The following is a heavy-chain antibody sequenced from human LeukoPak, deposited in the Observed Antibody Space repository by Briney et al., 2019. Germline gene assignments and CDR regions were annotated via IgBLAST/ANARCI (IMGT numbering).Heavy chain of an antibody. V-gene: IGHV3-30*03. CDR2: ISYDGSNK. CDR3: ARDLCSGGSCLNHDAFDI. Sequence: QTGGSLRLSCAASGFTFSSYGMHWVRQAPGKGLEWVAVISYDGSNKYYADSVKGRFTISRDNSKNTLYLQMNSLRAEDTAVYYCARDLCSGGSCLNHDAFDIWGQGTMVTVSS. J-gene: IGHJ3*02. D-gene: IGHD2-15*01. CDR1: GFTFSSYG.